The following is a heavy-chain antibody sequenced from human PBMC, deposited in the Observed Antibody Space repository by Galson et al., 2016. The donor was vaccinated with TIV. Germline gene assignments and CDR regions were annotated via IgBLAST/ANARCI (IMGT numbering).Heavy chain of an antibody. CDR1: GLIVSNNY. V-gene: IGHV3-66*02. D-gene: IGHD2-21*01. J-gene: IGHJ6*02. CDR2: ISSGGST. CDR3: ARDRRHCGNECYLYYYYGMDV. Sequence: SLRLSCAASGLIVSNNYMSWVRQAPGKGLEWVSLISSGGSTSYSDSVKGRFTISRDNSKNTLYLQMNSLRPEDTAVYYCARDRRHCGNECYLYYYYGMDVWGLGTLVTVSS.